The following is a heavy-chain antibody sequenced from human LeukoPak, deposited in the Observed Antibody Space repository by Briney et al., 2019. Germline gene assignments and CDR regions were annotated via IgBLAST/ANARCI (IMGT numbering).Heavy chain of an antibody. V-gene: IGHV3-23*01. CDR2: ISGSGGTT. CDR1: GFTFSTYG. D-gene: IGHD2-2*01. Sequence: QAGGSLRLSCAASGFTFSTYGMSWVRQAPGKRLEWLSAISGSGGTTYYADSVKGRFTISRDNSKNTLYLQMHSLRAEDTAVYYCAKESLRVVPSATFDYWGQGTLVTVSS. CDR3: AKESLRVVPSATFDY. J-gene: IGHJ4*02.